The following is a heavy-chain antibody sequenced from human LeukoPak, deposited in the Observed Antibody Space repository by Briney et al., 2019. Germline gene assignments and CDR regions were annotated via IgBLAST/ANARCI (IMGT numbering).Heavy chain of an antibody. J-gene: IGHJ4*02. CDR3: ARNRSVTTTPGFDH. V-gene: IGHV4-38-2*01. D-gene: IGHD4-17*01. CDR1: GYSIRSGDY. CDR2: IYHSGST. Sequence: SETLSLTCAVSGYSIRSGDYWGWIRQSPGKGLEWIGSIYHSGSTHYNPSLKSRVTISVDTSKSQFSLMLSSVTAADTAVYYCARNRSVTTTPGFDHWGQGTLVTVSS.